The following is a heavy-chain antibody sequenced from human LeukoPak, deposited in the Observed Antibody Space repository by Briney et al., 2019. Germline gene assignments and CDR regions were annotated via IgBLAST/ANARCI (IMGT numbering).Heavy chain of an antibody. CDR2: ISSSSSYI. CDR1: GFTFSSYS. Sequence: PGGSLRLSCAASGFTFSSYSMNWVRQAPGKGLEWVSSISSSSSYIYYADSVKGRFTISRDNAKNSLYLQMNSLGAEDTAVYYCAAPPAGIQLWFSPYAFDIWGQGTMVTVSS. CDR3: AAPPAGIQLWFSPYAFDI. D-gene: IGHD5-18*01. V-gene: IGHV3-21*01. J-gene: IGHJ3*02.